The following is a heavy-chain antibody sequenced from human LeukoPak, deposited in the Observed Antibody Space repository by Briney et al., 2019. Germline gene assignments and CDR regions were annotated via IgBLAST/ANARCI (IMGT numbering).Heavy chain of an antibody. CDR2: ISYDGNDK. Sequence: GGSLRLSCAASGFTFSSYAIHWVRQAPGKGPEWVAFISYDGNDKYYADSVKGRFTTSRDNSKNTLYLQMHSLRPDDTAVYSCAKDALSCSGTSCSYGMDVWGQGTAVTVSS. J-gene: IGHJ6*02. CDR3: AKDALSCSGTSCSYGMDV. D-gene: IGHD2-2*01. CDR1: GFTFSSYA. V-gene: IGHV3-30*18.